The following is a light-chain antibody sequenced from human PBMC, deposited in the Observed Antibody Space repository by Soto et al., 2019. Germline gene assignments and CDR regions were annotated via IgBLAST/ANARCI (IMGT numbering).Light chain of an antibody. CDR3: SSYRTFFPLAV. CDR2: DVT. CDR1: NTDIGGYNY. V-gene: IGLV2-14*03. J-gene: IGLJ1*01. Sequence: QSALTQPDSVSASLGESITISCTGTNTDIGGYNYVSWYQQHPGKAPKLVIYDVTSRPSGIPNRFSGSKSGFTASLTISGLQAKVFSHFLCSSYRTFFPLAVFGTRT.